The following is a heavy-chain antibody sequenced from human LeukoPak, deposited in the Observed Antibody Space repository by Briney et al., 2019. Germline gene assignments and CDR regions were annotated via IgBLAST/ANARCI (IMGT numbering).Heavy chain of an antibody. J-gene: IGHJ4*02. CDR1: GGSVSSGSYY. CDR3: AREPGEKDEGFEY. Sequence: SETLSPTRTVSGGSVSSGSYYWNWIRQPPGKGLEWSGHIYYSGSTDYNPSLKSRVTISADTSKNQFSLKMTSVTAADTAVYYCAREPGEKDEGFEYWGQETVVTVSS. D-gene: IGHD1-14*01. CDR2: IYYSGST. V-gene: IGHV4-61*01.